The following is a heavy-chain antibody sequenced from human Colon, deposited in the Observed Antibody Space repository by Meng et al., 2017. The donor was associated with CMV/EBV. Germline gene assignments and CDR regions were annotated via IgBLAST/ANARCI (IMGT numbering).Heavy chain of an antibody. V-gene: IGHV4-30-2*01. J-gene: IGHJ4*02. CDR3: AREKGYFFDF. CDR1: GASISSGGYS. Sequence: TCAVSGASISSGGYSWSWIRQPTGKGLEWIGYIFYSGSTYYNPSLQSRVNISLDKSQNQFSLKLKSVTAADTAVYYCAREKGYFFDFWGQGTLVTVSS. CDR2: IFYSGST.